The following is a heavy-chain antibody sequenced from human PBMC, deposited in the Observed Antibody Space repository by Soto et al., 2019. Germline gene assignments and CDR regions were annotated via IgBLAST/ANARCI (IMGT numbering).Heavy chain of an antibody. D-gene: IGHD3-22*01. J-gene: IGHJ4*02. Sequence: PSETLSLTCTVSGGSISSSSYYWGWIRQPPGKGLEWIGSIYYSGSTYYNPSLKSRVTISVDTSKNQFSLKLSSVTAADTAVYYCARHYYDSSGPDYWGQGTLVTVS. CDR1: GGSISSSSYY. CDR2: IYYSGST. V-gene: IGHV4-39*01. CDR3: ARHYYDSSGPDY.